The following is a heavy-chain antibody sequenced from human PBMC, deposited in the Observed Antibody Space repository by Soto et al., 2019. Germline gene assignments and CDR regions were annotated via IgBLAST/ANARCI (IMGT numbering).Heavy chain of an antibody. V-gene: IGHV1-69*01. CDR1: GGIFNTYA. J-gene: IGHJ4*02. D-gene: IGHD3-10*01. Sequence: QVQLVQSGPEVKEPGSSVKLTCKVSGGIFNTYAISWLRQAPRQGREGMGGIIPIFGTPNYEQRFQGRVTITADASTRKAYMELSKLRSDATAVSYWARDRYYYGSGKYYNRIDFWGQGTLVSVSS. CDR2: IIPIFGTP. CDR3: ARDRYYYGSGKYYNRIDF.